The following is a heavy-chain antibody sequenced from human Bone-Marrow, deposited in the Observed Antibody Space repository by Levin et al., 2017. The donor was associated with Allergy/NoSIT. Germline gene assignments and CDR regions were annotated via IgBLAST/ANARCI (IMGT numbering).Heavy chain of an antibody. CDR2: AGNKDNSYTT. CDR1: GFTFSDHA. V-gene: IGHV3-72*01. J-gene: IGHJ3*02. CDR3: AREDLAYCGTDCYSSDTVDI. Sequence: GGSLRLSCAASGFTFSDHAMNWVRQAPGKGLEWVGRAGNKDNSYTTEYAASVKGRFTISRDDSRHSFFLQLNSLKSEDPAVYYCAREDLAYCGTDCYSSDTVDIWGQGTLVTVSS. D-gene: IGHD2-21*02.